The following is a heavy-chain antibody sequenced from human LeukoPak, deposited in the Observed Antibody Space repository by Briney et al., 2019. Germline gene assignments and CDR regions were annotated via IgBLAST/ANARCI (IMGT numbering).Heavy chain of an antibody. CDR1: GFTFSTYW. D-gene: IGHD6-19*01. CDR3: ARDEAVAGNGVYDY. Sequence: GGSLRLSCAASGFTFSTYWMHWVRQAPGKGLEWVANIKQDGSEKYYVDSVKGRFTISRDNAKNSLYLQMNSLRAEDTAVYYCARDEAVAGNGVYDYWGQGTLVTVSS. V-gene: IGHV3-7*03. CDR2: IKQDGSEK. J-gene: IGHJ4*02.